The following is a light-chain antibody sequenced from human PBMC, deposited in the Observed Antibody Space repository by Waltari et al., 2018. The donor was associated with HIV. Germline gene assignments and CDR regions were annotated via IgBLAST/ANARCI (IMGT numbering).Light chain of an antibody. Sequence: DIQMTQSPSSLSASVGDRVTITCRASQSISSYLNWYQQKPGKAPNLLIYAASSLQSGFPSRFRGSGSGTDFTLTISSLQPEDFATYYCQQSYSTPRTFGQGTKVEIK. CDR3: QQSYSTPRT. CDR1: QSISSY. J-gene: IGKJ1*01. CDR2: AAS. V-gene: IGKV1-39*01.